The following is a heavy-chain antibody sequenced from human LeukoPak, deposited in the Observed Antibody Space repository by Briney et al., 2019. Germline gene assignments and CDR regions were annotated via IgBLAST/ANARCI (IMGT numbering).Heavy chain of an antibody. Sequence: GGSLRLSCAASGFTFSSYGMNWVRQAPGKGLEWVSYISSSSSTIYYADSVKGRFTISRDNAKNPLYLQMHSLRDEDTAVYYCARRDGYESHYDYWGQGTLVTVSS. J-gene: IGHJ4*02. V-gene: IGHV3-48*02. CDR1: GFTFSSYG. D-gene: IGHD5-24*01. CDR3: ARRDGYESHYDY. CDR2: ISSSSSTI.